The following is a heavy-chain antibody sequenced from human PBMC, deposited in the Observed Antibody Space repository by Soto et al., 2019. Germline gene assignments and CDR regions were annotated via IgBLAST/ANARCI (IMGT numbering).Heavy chain of an antibody. J-gene: IGHJ4*02. CDR2: ISTYNGNT. V-gene: IGHV1-18*01. D-gene: IGHD3-10*01. Sequence: GASVKVSCKASGYTFTHYDITWVRQAPGQGLEWMGWISTYNGNTNYAQNLRDRVTMTTDTSTSTAYMELRSLRSDDTAVYYCARVARDVEMAKKIDYWGQGTLVTVS. CDR1: GYTFTHYD. CDR3: ARVARDVEMAKKIDY.